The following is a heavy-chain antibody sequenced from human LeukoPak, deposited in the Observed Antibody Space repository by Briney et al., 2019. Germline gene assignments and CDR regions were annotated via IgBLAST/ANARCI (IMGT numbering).Heavy chain of an antibody. Sequence: SETLSLTCTVSGGSISSYYWSWIRQPPGKGLEWIGYIYYSGSTNYNPSLKSRVTISVDTSKNQFSLKLSSVTAADTAVYYCARYDSSGYRWFDPRGQGTLVTVSS. CDR1: GGSISSYY. CDR3: ARYDSSGYRWFDP. J-gene: IGHJ5*02. V-gene: IGHV4-59*08. CDR2: IYYSGST. D-gene: IGHD3-22*01.